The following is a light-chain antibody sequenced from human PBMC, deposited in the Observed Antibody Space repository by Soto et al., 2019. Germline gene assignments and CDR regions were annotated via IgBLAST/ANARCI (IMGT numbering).Light chain of an antibody. J-gene: IGLJ1*01. V-gene: IGLV1-51*01. CDR2: DDN. Sequence: QSVLTQPPSVSAAPGQKVTISCSGSSSNIRGNSVSWYQQLPGTAPKPLIYDDNKRPSGIPDRFSGSKSGTSATLGITGFQTGDEADYYCGSWDSSLSAYVFGTGTKVTVL. CDR3: GSWDSSLSAYV. CDR1: SSNIRGNS.